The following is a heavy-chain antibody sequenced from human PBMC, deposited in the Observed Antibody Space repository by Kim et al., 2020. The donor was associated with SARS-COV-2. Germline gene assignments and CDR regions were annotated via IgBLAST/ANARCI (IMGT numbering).Heavy chain of an antibody. J-gene: IGHJ3*02. CDR2: IYPGDSDT. V-gene: IGHV5-51*01. CDR3: ARVGSEVEMATQAFDI. CDR1: GYSFTSYW. D-gene: IGHD1-26*01. Sequence: GESLKISCKGSGYSFTSYWIGWVRQMPGKGLEWMGIIYPGDSDTRYSPSFQGQVTISADKSISTAYLQWSSLKASDTAMYYCARVGSEVEMATQAFDIWGQGTMVTVSS.